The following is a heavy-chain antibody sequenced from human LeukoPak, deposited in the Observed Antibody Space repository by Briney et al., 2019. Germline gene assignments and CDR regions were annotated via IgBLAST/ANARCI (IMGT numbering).Heavy chain of an antibody. D-gene: IGHD4-23*01. CDR3: ARGRDGDNSGAEYSQH. J-gene: IGHJ1*01. V-gene: IGHV4-59*01. Sequence: PSETLSLTCTVSGGSISSYYWNWIRQPPGKGLEWIGYIHYSGTTSYNPSLKSRVTILVDKSKNQFSLKLSSVTAADTAVYYCARGRDGDNSGAEYSQHWGQATLVTVSS. CDR1: GGSISSYY. CDR2: IHYSGTT.